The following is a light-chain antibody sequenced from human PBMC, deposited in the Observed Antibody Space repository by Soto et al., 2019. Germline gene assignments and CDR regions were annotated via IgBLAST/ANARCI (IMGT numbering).Light chain of an antibody. CDR2: GAS. CDR1: QSISSN. J-gene: IGKJ1*01. CDR3: QQYNNWPPWT. V-gene: IGKV3-15*01. Sequence: EIVMTQSPATLSVSPGERATLSCRASQSISSNLAGYQQKPGQAHRLLIYGASTRATDIPARFSGSGSGTEFTLTIRSLQSEEFAVYYCQQYNNWPPWTFGQGTTVEIK.